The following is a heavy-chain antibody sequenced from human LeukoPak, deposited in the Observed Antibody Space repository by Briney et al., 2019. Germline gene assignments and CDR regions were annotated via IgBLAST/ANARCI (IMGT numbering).Heavy chain of an antibody. D-gene: IGHD4-17*01. CDR2: INHSGST. Sequence: PSETLSLTCAVYGGSFSGYYWSWIRQPPGKGLEWIGEINHSGSTNYNPSLKSRVTISVDTPKNQFSLKLSSVTAADTAVYYCARVDGDYRSNWFDPWGQGTLVTVSS. V-gene: IGHV4-34*01. CDR1: GGSFSGYY. CDR3: ARVDGDYRSNWFDP. J-gene: IGHJ5*02.